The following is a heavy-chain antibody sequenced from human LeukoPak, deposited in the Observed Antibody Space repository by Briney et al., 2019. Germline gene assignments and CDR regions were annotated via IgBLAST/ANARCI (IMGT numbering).Heavy chain of an antibody. CDR1: GGSFSGYY. Sequence: SETLSLTCAVYGGSFSGYYWSWIRQPPGKGLEWIGEINHSGSTNYNPSLKSRVTISVDTSQNQFSLKLGSVTAADTAVYYCATSPHGWVVDLGVTNWFDPWGQGTLVNVSS. J-gene: IGHJ5*02. V-gene: IGHV4-34*01. CDR3: ATSPHGWVVDLGVTNWFDP. D-gene: IGHD2-15*01. CDR2: INHSGST.